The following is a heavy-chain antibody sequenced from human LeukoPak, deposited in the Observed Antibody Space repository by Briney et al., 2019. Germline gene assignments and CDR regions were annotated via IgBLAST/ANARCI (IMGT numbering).Heavy chain of an antibody. CDR3: ASGSGGGNLYFDY. J-gene: IGHJ4*02. Sequence: GGSLRLSCAASGFTFSNYSMNWVRQAPGKGLEWVSSISSSSSFIYYADSLKGRFTISRDNAKNSLYLQMNSLRAEDTAVYYCASGSGGGNLYFDYWGQGILVTVSS. V-gene: IGHV3-21*01. CDR1: GFTFSNYS. D-gene: IGHD4-23*01. CDR2: ISSSSSFI.